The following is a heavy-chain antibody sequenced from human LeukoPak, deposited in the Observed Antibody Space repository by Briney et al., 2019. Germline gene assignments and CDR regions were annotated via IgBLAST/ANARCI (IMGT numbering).Heavy chain of an antibody. D-gene: IGHD3-10*01. CDR1: DDSITIYY. CDR3: ARARLSIVRGITNFDY. Sequence: SETLSLTCTVSDDSITIYYWSWIRQPPGKGLEWIGYIDHTGITNYNPSLKSRVTISVDTSKNQFSLILSSVTAADTAVYFCARARLSIVRGITNFDYWGQGTVVTVSS. V-gene: IGHV4-4*08. J-gene: IGHJ4*02. CDR2: IDHTGIT.